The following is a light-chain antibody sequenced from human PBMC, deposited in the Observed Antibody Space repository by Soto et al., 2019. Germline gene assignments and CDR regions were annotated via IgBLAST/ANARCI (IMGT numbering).Light chain of an antibody. CDR1: SGHSTYI. J-gene: IGLJ2*01. CDR3: ETCDTNVVV. V-gene: IGLV4-60*02. CDR2: LEGSGSY. Sequence: QPVLTQSSSASASLGSSVKLTCTLSSGHSTYIIAWHQQQPGKAPRYLMKLEGSGSYNKGSGIPDRFSGSSTGADRYLTISNPQFDEEAHYPSETCDTNVVVFAGGTKLT.